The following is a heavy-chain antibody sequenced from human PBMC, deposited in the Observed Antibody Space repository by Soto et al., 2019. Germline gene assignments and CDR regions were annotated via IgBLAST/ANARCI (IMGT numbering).Heavy chain of an antibody. D-gene: IGHD6-13*01. Sequence: GGSLRLSCAASGFTFSSYGMHWVRQAPGKGLEWVAVIWYDGSNKYYADSVKGRFTISRDNSKNTLYLQMNSLRAEDTAVYYCARDFPGYSSSWYLARYYYYYGMDVWGQGTTVTVSS. CDR3: ARDFPGYSSSWYLARYYYYYGMDV. V-gene: IGHV3-33*01. CDR1: GFTFSSYG. J-gene: IGHJ6*02. CDR2: IWYDGSNK.